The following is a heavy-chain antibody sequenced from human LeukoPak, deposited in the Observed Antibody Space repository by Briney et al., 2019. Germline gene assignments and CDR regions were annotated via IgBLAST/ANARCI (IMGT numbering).Heavy chain of an antibody. Sequence: SEPLSLPCTVSGGSISSSSYYWGWIRQPPGTGLEWIGSIYYSGSTYYNPSLKSRVTISVDTSKNQSSLKQSSVTAADTAVYYCARGYCSSTSCYIGAIDYWGQGTLVTVSS. J-gene: IGHJ4*02. CDR1: GGSISSSSYY. CDR3: ARGYCSSTSCYIGAIDY. D-gene: IGHD2-2*02. V-gene: IGHV4-39*01. CDR2: IYYSGST.